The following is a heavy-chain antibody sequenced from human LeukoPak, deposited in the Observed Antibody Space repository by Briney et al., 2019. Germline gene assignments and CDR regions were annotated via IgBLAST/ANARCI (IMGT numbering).Heavy chain of an antibody. D-gene: IGHD3-22*01. CDR1: GFTFSSYS. V-gene: IGHV3-21*01. CDR3: TRGLGGYYYDSSGYSAFDY. CDR2: ISSSSSYI. J-gene: IGHJ4*02. Sequence: PGGTLRLSCAASGFTFSSYSMNWARQAPGKGLEWVSSISSSSSYIHYADSVKGRFTISRDNAKNPLYLQMNSLRAEDTAVYYCTRGLGGYYYDSSGYSAFDYWGQGTPVTVSS.